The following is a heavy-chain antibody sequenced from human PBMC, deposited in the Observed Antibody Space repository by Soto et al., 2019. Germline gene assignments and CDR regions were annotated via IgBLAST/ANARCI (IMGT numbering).Heavy chain of an antibody. D-gene: IGHD3-10*01. V-gene: IGHV4-30-4*01. Sequence: PSETLSLTCTVSGGSISSGDYYWSWIRQPPGKGLEWIGYIYYSGSTYYNPSLKSRVTISVDTSKNQFSLKLSSVTAADTAVYYCARDVPPYSYTNKGSPSMTMVRGVPTNYGMDVWGQGTTVTVS. CDR1: GGSISSGDYY. CDR3: ARDVPPYSYTNKGSPSMTMVRGVPTNYGMDV. CDR2: IYYSGST. J-gene: IGHJ6*02.